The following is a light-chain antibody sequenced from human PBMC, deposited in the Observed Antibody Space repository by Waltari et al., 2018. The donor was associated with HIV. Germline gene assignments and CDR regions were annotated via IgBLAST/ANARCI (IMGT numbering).Light chain of an antibody. CDR1: NIGSKS. CDR3: QVWDSSSDPSVV. V-gene: IGLV3-21*02. J-gene: IGLJ7*01. CDR2: DDS. Sequence: SYVLTQPPSVSVAPGQTARITCGGNNIGSKSVHWYQQKPGQAPVLVVYDDSDRPSGLPERFSGSNSGNTATLTISRVEAGDEADYYCQVWDSSSDPSVVFGGGTQLTVL.